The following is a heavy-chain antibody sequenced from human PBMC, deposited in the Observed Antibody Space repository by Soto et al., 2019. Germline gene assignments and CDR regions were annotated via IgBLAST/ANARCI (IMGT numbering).Heavy chain of an antibody. CDR3: ARDTRSYYYYYYIDV. J-gene: IGHJ6*03. Sequence: EVQLVESGGGLVQPGGSLRLSCAASGFSFSTYSMNWVRQAPAKGLEWVSYMSSSDSTIYYADSVKGRFTISRDNAKNSLYLQMNSMRAEDTDVYYCARDTRSYYYYYYIDVWGEGTTVTVSS. D-gene: IGHD3-16*02. CDR2: MSSSDSTI. CDR1: GFSFSTYS. V-gene: IGHV3-48*01.